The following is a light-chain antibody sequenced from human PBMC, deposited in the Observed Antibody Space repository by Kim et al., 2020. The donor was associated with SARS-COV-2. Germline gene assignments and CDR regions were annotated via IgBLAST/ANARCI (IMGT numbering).Light chain of an antibody. Sequence: QSALTQPASVSGSPGQSITISCTGTSSDVGGYNYVSWYQQHPGKAPKLMIYDVSNRPSGVSNRFSGSKSDDTASLTISGLQAEDEADYYCSSYTSSSVVFGRGTQLTVL. J-gene: IGLJ2*01. V-gene: IGLV2-14*03. CDR3: SSYTSSSVV. CDR1: SSDVGGYNY. CDR2: DVS.